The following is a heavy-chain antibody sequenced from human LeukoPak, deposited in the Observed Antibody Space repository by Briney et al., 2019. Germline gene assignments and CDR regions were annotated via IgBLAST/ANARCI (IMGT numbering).Heavy chain of an antibody. CDR2: ISGSGART. J-gene: IGHJ3*02. CDR1: GFIFSSYP. V-gene: IGHV3-23*01. D-gene: IGHD6-19*01. Sequence: GGSLRLSCAASGFIFSSYPMSWVRQAPGKGLEWVSDISGSGARTYYADSVKGRFTISRDNSKNTLYLQMNSLRAEDTALYYCAKDIPYTSVPGASDIWGQGTMVTVSS. CDR3: AKDIPYTSVPGASDI.